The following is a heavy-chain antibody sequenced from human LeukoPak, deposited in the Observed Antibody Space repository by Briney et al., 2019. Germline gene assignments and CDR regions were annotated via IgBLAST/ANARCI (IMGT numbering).Heavy chain of an antibody. J-gene: IGHJ4*02. V-gene: IGHV1-46*01. CDR2: INANDGST. D-gene: IGHD6-13*01. CDR1: GYTFTSYW. CDR3: ARAPRNSSTMLDY. Sequence: GASVKVSCKASGYTFTSYWMQWVRQVPGQGLEWMALINANDGSTTYAPKFQGRVTLTRDTSTSIVYMDLSSLRSEDTAVYYCARAPRNSSTMLDYWGQGTLVTVSS.